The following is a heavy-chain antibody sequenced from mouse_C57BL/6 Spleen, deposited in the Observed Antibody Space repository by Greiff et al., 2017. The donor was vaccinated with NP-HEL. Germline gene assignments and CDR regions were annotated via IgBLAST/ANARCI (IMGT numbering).Heavy chain of an antibody. CDR2: ISSGGDYI. V-gene: IGHV5-9-1*02. J-gene: IGHJ3*01. CDR3: TRDLYGNSFAY. Sequence: EVKLMESGAGLVKPGGSLKLSCAASGFTFSSYAMSWVRQTPEKRLEWVAYISSGGDYIYYADTVKGRFTISRDNARNTLYLQMSSLKSEDTAMYYCTRDLYGNSFAYWGQGTLVTVSA. CDR1: GFTFSSYA. D-gene: IGHD2-1*01.